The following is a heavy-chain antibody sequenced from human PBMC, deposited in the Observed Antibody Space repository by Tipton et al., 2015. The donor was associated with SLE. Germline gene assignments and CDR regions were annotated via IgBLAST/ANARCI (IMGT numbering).Heavy chain of an antibody. CDR2: INHRGST. J-gene: IGHJ6*02. D-gene: IGHD6-6*01. Sequence: TLSLTCTVSGGSISSYYWSWIRQPPGKGLEWIGEINHRGSTNYNPSLKSRVTISGDTSKNQFSLKLSSVTAADTAVYYCARESSSSLYYGMDVWGQGTTVTVSS. V-gene: IGHV4-34*01. CDR1: GGSISSYY. CDR3: ARESSSSLYYGMDV.